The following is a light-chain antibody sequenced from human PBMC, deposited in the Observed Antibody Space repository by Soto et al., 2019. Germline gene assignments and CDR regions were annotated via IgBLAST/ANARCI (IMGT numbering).Light chain of an antibody. CDR3: QQYDASKT. V-gene: IGKV3-20*01. Sequence: EIVLTQSPGTLSLSPGERATLSCRASQTLNRNYLAWYQQRPGQAPILLIYAASSRATGIPDRFSGSGSGSDLTLTIRRLETEDFAVYYCQQYDASKTFGQGTRVE. CDR2: AAS. CDR1: QTLNRNY. J-gene: IGKJ1*01.